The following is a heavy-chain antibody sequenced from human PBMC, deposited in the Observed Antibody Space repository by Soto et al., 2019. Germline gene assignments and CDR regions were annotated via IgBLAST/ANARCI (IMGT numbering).Heavy chain of an antibody. J-gene: IGHJ4*02. V-gene: IGHV4-39*01. CDR1: GGSVGSSSSY. CDR3: AMLGGITGYSSAWYKFEH. CDR2: IYYSGST. D-gene: IGHD6-19*01. Sequence: PSETLSLTCAVSGGSVGSSSSYWGWIRQPPGKGLEWIGNIYYSGSTYYNPSPKSRVTISVDTSKNQFSLKLSSVTAADTAVYYCAMLGGITGYSSAWYKFEHWGQGTLVTVSS.